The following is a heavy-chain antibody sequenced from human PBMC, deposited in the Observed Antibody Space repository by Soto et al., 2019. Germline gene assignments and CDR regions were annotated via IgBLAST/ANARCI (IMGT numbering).Heavy chain of an antibody. V-gene: IGHV3-7*01. CDR2: IKEDGSEK. J-gene: IGHJ6*03. CDR3: ARDPASSTSWYYYYYYMDV. CDR1: GFIFSPYW. D-gene: IGHD2-2*01. Sequence: GGSLRLSCEASGFIFSPYWVTWVRQAPGKGLEWVANIKEDGSEKYYVDSVKGRFTISRDNAKNSLYLQMNSLRAEDTAVYYCARDPASSTSWYYYYYYMDVWGKGTTVTVSS.